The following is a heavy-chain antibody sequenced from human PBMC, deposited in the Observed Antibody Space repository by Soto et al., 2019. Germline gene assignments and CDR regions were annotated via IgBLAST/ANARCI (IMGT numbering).Heavy chain of an antibody. CDR1: GFTFSSYS. D-gene: IGHD6-13*01. Sequence: EVQLVESGGGLVKPGGSLRLSCAASGFTFSSYSMNWVRQAPGKGLEWVSSISSSSSYIYYADSVKGRFTISRDNAKNSLYLQMNSLRAEDTAVYDCASPAAAGTGFDYWGQGTLVTVSS. CDR2: ISSSSSYI. J-gene: IGHJ4*02. CDR3: ASPAAAGTGFDY. V-gene: IGHV3-21*01.